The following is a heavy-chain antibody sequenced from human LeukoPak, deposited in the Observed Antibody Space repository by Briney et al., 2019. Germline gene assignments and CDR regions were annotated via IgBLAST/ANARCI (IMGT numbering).Heavy chain of an antibody. Sequence: GGSLRLSCAASGFTFSNYAMSWVRQAPGKGLEWVSAITVSGGSIYYADSVKGRFTFSRDNSKNTLYLQMNSLRAEDTAVYYCARRRYSVYDFDYWGQGTLVTVSS. V-gene: IGHV3-23*01. CDR3: ARRRYSVYDFDY. CDR1: GFTFSNYA. D-gene: IGHD5/OR15-5a*01. J-gene: IGHJ4*02. CDR2: ITVSGGSI.